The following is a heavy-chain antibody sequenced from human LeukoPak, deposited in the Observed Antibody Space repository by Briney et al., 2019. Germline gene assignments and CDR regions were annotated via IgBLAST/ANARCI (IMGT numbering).Heavy chain of an antibody. D-gene: IGHD5-12*01. CDR2: ISSGSTYK. Sequence: GGSLRLSCAASGVTFSSYSMNWVRQAPGKGLEWVSSISSGSTYKYYADSVKGRFTISRDNARNSLFLQMNSLGAEDTAVYYCARGPMYIAANLNYFDDWGQGTLVTVSS. CDR3: ARGPMYIAANLNYFDD. V-gene: IGHV3-21*01. CDR1: GVTFSSYS. J-gene: IGHJ4*02.